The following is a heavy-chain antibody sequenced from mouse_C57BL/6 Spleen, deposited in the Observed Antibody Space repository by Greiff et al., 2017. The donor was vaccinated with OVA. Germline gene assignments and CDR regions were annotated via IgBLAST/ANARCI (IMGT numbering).Heavy chain of an antibody. J-gene: IGHJ2*01. CDR2: IDPETGGT. CDR1: GYTFTDYE. V-gene: IGHV1-15*01. CDR3: TSLYSYFDY. Sequence: QVQLKQSGAELVRPGASVTLSCKASGYTFTDYEMHWVKQTPVHGLEWIGAIDPETGGTAYNQKFKGKAILTADKSSSTAYMELRSLTSEDSAVYYCTSLYSYFDYWGQGTTLTVSS. D-gene: IGHD2-1*01.